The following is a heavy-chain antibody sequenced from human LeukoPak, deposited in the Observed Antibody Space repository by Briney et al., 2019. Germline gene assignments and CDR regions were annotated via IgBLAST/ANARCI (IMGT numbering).Heavy chain of an antibody. CDR2: INPNSGGT. Sequence: ASVKVSCKASGYTFTGYYMHWVRQAPGQGLEWMGWINPNSGGTNYAQKFQGRVTMTRDTSISTAHMELSRLRSDDTAVYYCARDRESTFWSGYANWFDPWGQGTLVTVSS. CDR1: GYTFTGYY. CDR3: ARDRESTFWSGYANWFDP. D-gene: IGHD3-3*01. J-gene: IGHJ5*02. V-gene: IGHV1-2*02.